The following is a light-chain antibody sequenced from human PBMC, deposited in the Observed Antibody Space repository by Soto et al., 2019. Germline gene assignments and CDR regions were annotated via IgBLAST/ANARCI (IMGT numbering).Light chain of an antibody. CDR1: QSVSSN. CDR3: QQYNNWPRAI. CDR2: GAS. Sequence: EIVMTQSPATLSVSPGERATLSCRASQSVSSNLAWYQQKPGQAPRLLIYGASTRATGIPARFSGSGSGTEFTLTISSLQSEDFAVYYCQQYNNWPRAIFGGGTKVVIK. V-gene: IGKV3-15*01. J-gene: IGKJ4*01.